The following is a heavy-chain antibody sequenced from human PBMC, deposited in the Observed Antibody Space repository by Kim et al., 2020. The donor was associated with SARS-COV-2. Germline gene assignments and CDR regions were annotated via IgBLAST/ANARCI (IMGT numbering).Heavy chain of an antibody. CDR3: ARDPGPAATGYYYGMDV. J-gene: IGHJ6*02. CDR2: IYYSGST. CDR1: GGSVSSGSYY. Sequence: SETLSLTCTVSGGSVSSGSYYWSWIRQPPGKGLEWIGYIYYSGSTNYNPSLKSRVTISVDTSKNQFSLKLSSVTAADTAVYYCARDPGPAATGYYYGMDVWGQGTTVTVSS. D-gene: IGHD2-2*01. V-gene: IGHV4-61*01.